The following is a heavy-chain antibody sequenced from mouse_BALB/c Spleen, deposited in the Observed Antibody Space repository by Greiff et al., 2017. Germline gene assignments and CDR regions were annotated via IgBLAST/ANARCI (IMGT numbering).Heavy chain of an antibody. Sequence: EVQRVESGGGLVQPGGSRKLSCAASGFTFSSFGMHWVRQAPEKGLEWVAYISSGSSTIYYADTVKGRFTISRDNPKNTLFLQMTSLRSEDTAMYYCARSMITTRYAMDYWGQGTSVTVSS. CDR1: GFTFSSFG. CDR3: ARSMITTRYAMDY. CDR2: ISSGSSTI. V-gene: IGHV5-17*02. J-gene: IGHJ4*01. D-gene: IGHD2-4*01.